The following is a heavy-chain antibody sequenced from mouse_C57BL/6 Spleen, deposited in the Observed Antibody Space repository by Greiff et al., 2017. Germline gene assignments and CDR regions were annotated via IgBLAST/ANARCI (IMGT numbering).Heavy chain of an antibody. V-gene: IGHV1-53*01. CDR1: GYTFTSYW. CDR2: INPSNGGT. Sequence: QVQLQQPGTELVKPGASVKLSCKASGYTFTSYWMHWVKRRPGQGLEWIGNINPSNGGTNYNEKFKSKATLTVDKSSSTAYMQLSSLTSEDSAVYYCARSELTGTRFAYWGQGTLVTVSA. D-gene: IGHD4-1*01. CDR3: ARSELTGTRFAY. J-gene: IGHJ3*01.